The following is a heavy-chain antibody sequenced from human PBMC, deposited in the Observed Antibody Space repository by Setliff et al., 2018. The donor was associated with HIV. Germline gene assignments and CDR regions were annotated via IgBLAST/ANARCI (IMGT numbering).Heavy chain of an antibody. CDR1: GASISSGDSY. Sequence: PSETLSLTCSVSGASISSGDSYWSWVRQPPGKGLEWIGYINYSGTTFYNPPLKSRVFISVDTSVSQFSLQLSSVTAADTAIYYCARDRICSGGSCYVGWFDPWGQGTLVTVSS. D-gene: IGHD2-15*01. CDR3: ARDRICSGGSCYVGWFDP. J-gene: IGHJ5*02. V-gene: IGHV4-30-4*08. CDR2: INYSGTT.